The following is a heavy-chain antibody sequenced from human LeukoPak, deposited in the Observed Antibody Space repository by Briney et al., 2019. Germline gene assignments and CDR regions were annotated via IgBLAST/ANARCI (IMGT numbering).Heavy chain of an antibody. D-gene: IGHD6-19*01. J-gene: IGHJ4*02. V-gene: IGHV4-59*12. Sequence: PSETLSLTCTVSGASISSYYWSWIRQPPGKGLEWIGYIYYSGSTNYNPSLKSRVTMSVDTSKNQFSLKLTSVTAADTAVYYCARGGGGWFIDYWGQGTLVTVSS. CDR3: ARGGGGWFIDY. CDR2: IYYSGST. CDR1: GASISSYY.